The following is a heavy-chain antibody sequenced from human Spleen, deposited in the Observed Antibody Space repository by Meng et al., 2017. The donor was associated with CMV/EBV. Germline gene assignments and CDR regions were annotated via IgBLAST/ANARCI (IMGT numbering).Heavy chain of an antibody. CDR3: ARDDVGFSSSQLSPRSYYGMDV. CDR1: GHTLTRYY. CDR2: INLSGGST. J-gene: IGHJ6*02. V-gene: IGHV1-46*01. D-gene: IGHD6-13*01. Sequence: ASVKVSCKASGHTLTRYYMHWVRQAPGQGLEWMGIINLSGGSTIYAQNFQGRVTMTRDTSTSTVYMELTSLRSDDTAVYYCARDDVGFSSSQLSPRSYYGMDVWGQWTAVTVSS.